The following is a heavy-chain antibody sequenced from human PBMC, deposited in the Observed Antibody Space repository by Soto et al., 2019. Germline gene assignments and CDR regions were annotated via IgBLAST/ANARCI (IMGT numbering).Heavy chain of an antibody. V-gene: IGHV3-33*01. D-gene: IGHD5-12*01. J-gene: IGHJ4*02. CDR1: GVAFSSYG. CDR3: ARGQTSGGNSGYARG. Sequence: GGSLRLSCEASGVAFSSYGMHWIRQAPGKGPEWVALIWNDGSSEYYADSVKGRFTISRDNSKNTLYLQMNSLRDEDTAVYYCARGQTSGGNSGYARGWGQGTQVTVSS. CDR2: IWNDGSSE.